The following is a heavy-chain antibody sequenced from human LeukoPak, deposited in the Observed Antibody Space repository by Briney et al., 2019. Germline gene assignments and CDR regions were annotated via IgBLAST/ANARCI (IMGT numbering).Heavy chain of an antibody. V-gene: IGHV3-74*01. CDR2: IHSDGSTT. CDR1: GITVSKYW. CDR3: TRDANHYGGMDV. J-gene: IGHJ6*02. Sequence: GGSLRLSCAVSGITVSKYWMHWVRQVPGKGLVWVSRIHSDGSTTDYADSVKGRFTIIRDSAKNTLYLEMNSLRVEDTAVYYCTRDANHYGGMDVWGQGTTVTVSS.